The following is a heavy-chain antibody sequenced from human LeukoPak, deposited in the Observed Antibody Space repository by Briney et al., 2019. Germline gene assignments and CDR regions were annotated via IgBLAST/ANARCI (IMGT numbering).Heavy chain of an antibody. Sequence: ASVKVSCKASGYTFTSYAIIWVRQAPGQGLEWMGRISTYNANTNYAQNLQGRVTMTTDTSTSTAYMELRSLRSDDTAVYYCARDKAAAGSYDYWGQGTLVTVSS. V-gene: IGHV1-18*01. J-gene: IGHJ4*02. CDR3: ARDKAAAGSYDY. CDR1: GYTFTSYA. D-gene: IGHD6-13*01. CDR2: ISTYNANT.